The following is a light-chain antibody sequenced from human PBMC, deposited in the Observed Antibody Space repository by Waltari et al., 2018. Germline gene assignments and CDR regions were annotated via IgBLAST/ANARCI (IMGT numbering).Light chain of an antibody. CDR2: VAS. Sequence: EIVMTQSPASLSVSPGERATLSCRASQSVHSNLAWYQQKPGQAPRLHIYVASTRATGIPARFGGSGSGTVFTLTISSLQSEDFAVYYCQQYNTWPPFTFGPGTKVDIK. V-gene: IGKV3-15*01. J-gene: IGKJ3*01. CDR1: QSVHSN. CDR3: QQYNTWPPFT.